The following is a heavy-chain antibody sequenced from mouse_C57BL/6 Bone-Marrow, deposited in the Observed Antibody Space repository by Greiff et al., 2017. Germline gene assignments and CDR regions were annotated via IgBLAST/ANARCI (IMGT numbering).Heavy chain of an antibody. CDR1: GYTFTSYW. D-gene: IGHD1-1*01. J-gene: IGHJ3*01. Sequence: QVQLQQPGAELVMPGASVKLSCKASGYTFTSYWMHWVKQRPGQGLEWIGAIDPSDSYTTYNQKFKGKSTLTVDKSSSTAYLQLSSLTAEDSAVYYCAREGHYYYGPWFAYWGQGTLVTVSA. CDR2: IDPSDSYT. CDR3: AREGHYYYGPWFAY. V-gene: IGHV1-69*01.